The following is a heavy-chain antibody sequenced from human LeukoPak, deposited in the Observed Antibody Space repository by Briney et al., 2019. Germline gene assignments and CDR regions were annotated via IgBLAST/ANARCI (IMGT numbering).Heavy chain of an antibody. D-gene: IGHD2-2*01. CDR1: GGSFSGYY. J-gene: IGHJ4*02. CDR3: ARGRAIGYCSSTSCYVYFDY. V-gene: IGHV4-34*01. CDR2: INHSGST. Sequence: PSETLSLTCAVYGGSFSGYYWSWIRQPPGKGLEWIGEINHSGSTNYNPSLKSRVTISVDTSKNQFSLKLSSVTAADTAVYYCARGRAIGYCSSTSCYVYFDYWGQGTLVTVSS.